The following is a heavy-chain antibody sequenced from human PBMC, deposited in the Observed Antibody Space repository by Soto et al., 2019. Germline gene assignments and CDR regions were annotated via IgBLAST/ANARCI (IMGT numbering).Heavy chain of an antibody. D-gene: IGHD1-26*01. CDR3: VEARVGRLGVDY. J-gene: IGHJ4*02. CDR2: ISGSGGST. V-gene: IGHV3-23*01. CDR1: GFTFSSYA. Sequence: EVQLLESGGGLVQPGGSLRLSCAASGFTFSSYAMSWVRQAPGKGLEWVSAISGSGGSTYYADSVKGRFTISRDNSKNTLYLQMNSLRAEDTAVYYCVEARVGRLGVDYWGQGTLVTVSS.